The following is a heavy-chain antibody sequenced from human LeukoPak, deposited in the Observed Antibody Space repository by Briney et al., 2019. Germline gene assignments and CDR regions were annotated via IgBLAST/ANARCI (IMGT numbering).Heavy chain of an antibody. CDR3: ARVDSGSACAS. J-gene: IGHJ1*01. CDR1: GFTDSTKY. Sequence: GGSLRLSCAASGFTDSTKYMTWVRQAPGKGLEFVSAISKNGGSTYYANSVKGRFTISRDISKNTLYLQMGSLRPEDMAVYYCARVDSGSACASWGQGILVTVSS. CDR2: ISKNGGST. D-gene: IGHD6-19*01. V-gene: IGHV3-64*01.